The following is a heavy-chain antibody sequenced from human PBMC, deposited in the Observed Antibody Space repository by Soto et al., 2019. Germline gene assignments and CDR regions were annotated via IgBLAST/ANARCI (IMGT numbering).Heavy chain of an antibody. CDR2: IWYDGSNK. D-gene: IGHD2-2*01. J-gene: IGHJ6*02. V-gene: IGHV3-33*01. CDR3: AREGWYCSSTSCYEDYYYYGMDV. CDR1: GFTFSRYG. Sequence: QVQLVESGGGVVQPGRSLRLSCAASGFTFSRYGMHWVRQAPGKGLEWVAVIWYDGSNKYYADSVKGRFTISRDNSKNTLYLQMNSLRAEDTAVYYCAREGWYCSSTSCYEDYYYYGMDVWGQGTTVTVSS.